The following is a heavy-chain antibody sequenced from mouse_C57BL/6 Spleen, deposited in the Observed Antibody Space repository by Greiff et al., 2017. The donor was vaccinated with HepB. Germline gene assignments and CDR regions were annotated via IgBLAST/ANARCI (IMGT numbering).Heavy chain of an antibody. CDR2: IYPGDGDT. CDR1: GYAFSSSW. J-gene: IGHJ2*01. Sequence: QVQLQQSGPELVKPGASVKISCKASGYAFSSSWMNWVKQRPGKGLEWIGRIYPGDGDTNYNGKFKGKATLTADKSSSTAYMQLSSLTSEDSAVYFCARSRAQSFDYWGQGTTLTVSS. D-gene: IGHD3-2*02. CDR3: ARSRAQSFDY. V-gene: IGHV1-82*01.